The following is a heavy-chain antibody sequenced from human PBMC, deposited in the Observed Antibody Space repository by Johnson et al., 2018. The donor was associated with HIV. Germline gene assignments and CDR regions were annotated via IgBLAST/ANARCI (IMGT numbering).Heavy chain of an antibody. Sequence: QVQLVESGGGLVKPGGSLRLSCVASGFTFSDYYMGWIRQAPGKGLEWVSYISSSGTTIYSADSVPGRFTTSRDNAKKSLSLQMNSLTAGDTAVYYCSRRSTRSDGFDLWGQGTMVIVSS. CDR3: SRRSTRSDGFDL. D-gene: IGHD2-2*01. J-gene: IGHJ3*01. CDR1: GFTFSDYY. CDR2: ISSSGTTI. V-gene: IGHV3-11*04.